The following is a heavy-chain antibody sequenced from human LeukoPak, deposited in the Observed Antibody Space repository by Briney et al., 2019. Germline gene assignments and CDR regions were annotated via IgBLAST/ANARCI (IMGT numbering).Heavy chain of an antibody. CDR1: GFTFSDYY. D-gene: IGHD3-9*01. J-gene: IGHJ6*02. CDR3: TKDYCGKFCSAV. CDR2: ISSSGSTI. V-gene: IGHV3-11*01. Sequence: KSGGSLRLSCAASGFTFSDYYMSWIRQAPGKGLEWVSYISSSGSTIYYADSVKGRFTISRDNAKNSLYLQMNSLRAEDTAKYYCTKDYCGKFCSAVWGQGTTVTVSS.